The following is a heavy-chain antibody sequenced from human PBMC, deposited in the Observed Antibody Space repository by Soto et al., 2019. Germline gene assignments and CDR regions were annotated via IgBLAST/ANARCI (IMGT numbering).Heavy chain of an antibody. Sequence: SETLSLTYSVSGGYISGSDWSWLRKSPGKGLEWLGYVYYTGSTNYSPSLRSRVSISVDTSKNEFSLRLSSVTAADTAVYFCARSVAVPGAHIDYWGQGTQVNVSS. J-gene: IGHJ4*02. D-gene: IGHD6-19*01. V-gene: IGHV4-59*01. CDR1: GGYISGSD. CDR3: ARSVAVPGAHIDY. CDR2: VYYTGST.